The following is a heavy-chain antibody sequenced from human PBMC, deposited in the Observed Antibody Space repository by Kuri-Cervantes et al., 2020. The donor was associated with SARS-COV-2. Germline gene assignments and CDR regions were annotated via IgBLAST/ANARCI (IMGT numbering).Heavy chain of an antibody. CDR3: TTLIDY. CDR1: GFTFSSYA. CDR2: VRGKANNYAT. J-gene: IGHJ4*02. V-gene: IGHV3-73*01. Sequence: GGSLRLSCAASGFTFSSYAMSWVRQASGKGLEWVGRVRGKANNYATAYAASVKGRFTISRDDSKNVAYLQMNSLRTEDTAVYYCTTLIDYWGQGTLVTVSS.